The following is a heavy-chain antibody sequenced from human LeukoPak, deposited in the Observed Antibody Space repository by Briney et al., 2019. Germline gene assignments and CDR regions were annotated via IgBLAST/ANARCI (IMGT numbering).Heavy chain of an antibody. CDR2: ISSGSTSK. D-gene: IGHD3-22*01. CDR3: ARDSYYDSSGAVDY. V-gene: IGHV3-21*01. J-gene: IGHJ4*02. CDR1: GFTFSTYN. Sequence: KPGGSLRLSCAASGFTFSTYNMNWVRQAPGKGLEWVSSISSGSTSKYYVDSVEGRFTISRDNAKNSLYLQMNSLRAEDTAVYYCARDSYYDSSGAVDYWGQGTLVTVSS.